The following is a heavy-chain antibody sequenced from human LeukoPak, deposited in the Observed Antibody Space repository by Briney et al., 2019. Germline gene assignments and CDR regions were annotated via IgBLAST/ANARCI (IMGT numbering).Heavy chain of an antibody. Sequence: ASVKVSCKASGYTFTSYGISWVRQAPGQGLEWMGWISAYNGNTNYAQKLQGRVTMTRDTSTSTVYMELSSLRSEDTAVYYCARDPSLILLWFGEFRYNWFDPWGQGTLVTVSS. CDR3: ARDPSLILLWFGEFRYNWFDP. D-gene: IGHD3-10*01. CDR1: GYTFTSYG. J-gene: IGHJ5*02. CDR2: ISAYNGNT. V-gene: IGHV1-18*01.